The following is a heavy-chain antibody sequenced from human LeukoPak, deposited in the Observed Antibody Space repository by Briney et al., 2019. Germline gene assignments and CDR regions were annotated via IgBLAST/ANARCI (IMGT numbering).Heavy chain of an antibody. Sequence: PSQTLSLTCSVSGGSISSGGYYWSWSRQHPGKGLEWVGYIYYSGSTYYNPSLKSRVTISVDTSKNQFSLKLSSVTAADTAVYYCARVLVEMATSNFDYWGQGTLVTVSS. CDR2: IYYSGST. D-gene: IGHD5-24*01. V-gene: IGHV4-31*03. J-gene: IGHJ4*02. CDR1: GGSISSGGYY. CDR3: ARVLVEMATSNFDY.